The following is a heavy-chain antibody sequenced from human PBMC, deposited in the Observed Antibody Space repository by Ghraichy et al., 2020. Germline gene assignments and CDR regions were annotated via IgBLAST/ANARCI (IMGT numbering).Heavy chain of an antibody. D-gene: IGHD6-19*01. CDR2: IYWDDDK. V-gene: IGHV2-5*02. Sequence: SGPTLVKPTQTLTLTCTFSGFSLSTNGVGVGWIRQPPGRALEWLALIYWDDDKRYSPSLKTRLTITKDTSKNQVVLVMTNMDPVDTATYYCAHRVPYSGWFDYWGQGTLVTVSS. J-gene: IGHJ4*02. CDR3: AHRVPYSGWFDY. CDR1: GFSLSTNGVG.